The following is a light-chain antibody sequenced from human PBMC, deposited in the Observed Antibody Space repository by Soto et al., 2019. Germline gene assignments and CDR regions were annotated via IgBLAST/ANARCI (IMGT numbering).Light chain of an antibody. Sequence: ENVLTHSPGTLSFSPGERAILSFSSSQSVSSNYLAWYQQKVGQAPRLLIHGASSRATGIPDRFSGSGSGTDFTLTISRLEPEDFALYYCQQYGSSPITFGQGTRLEIK. CDR3: QQYGSSPIT. V-gene: IGKV3-20*01. CDR2: GAS. J-gene: IGKJ5*01. CDR1: QSVSSNY.